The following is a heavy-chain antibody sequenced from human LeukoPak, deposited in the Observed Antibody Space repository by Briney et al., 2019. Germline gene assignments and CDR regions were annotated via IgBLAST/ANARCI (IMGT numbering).Heavy chain of an antibody. D-gene: IGHD2-15*01. J-gene: IGHJ5*02. CDR2: INPNSGST. Sequence: ASVKASCKASGYTFSDYYIHWVRQAPGQGLEWMGWINPNSGSTNYAQNFQGRVTMTRDTSISTAYMDLSRLRSDDTAVYYCARSRLCSGGSCYFRCFDPWGQGTLVTVSS. CDR3: ARSRLCSGGSCYFRCFDP. V-gene: IGHV1-2*02. CDR1: GYTFSDYY.